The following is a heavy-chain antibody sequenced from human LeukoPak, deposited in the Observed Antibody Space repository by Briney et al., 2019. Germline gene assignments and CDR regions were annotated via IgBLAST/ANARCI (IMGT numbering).Heavy chain of an antibody. J-gene: IGHJ6*03. CDR3: ARHVTYYYGSVYYMDV. V-gene: IGHV4-34*01. CDR2: INHSGST. CDR1: GGSFTGYY. Sequence: SETLSLTCAVYGGSFTGYYWSWIRQPPGKGLEWIGEINHSGSTNYNPSLKSRVTISVDTSKNQFSLRLSSVTAADTAVYYCARHVTYYYGSVYYMDVWDKGTTVTVSS. D-gene: IGHD3-10*01.